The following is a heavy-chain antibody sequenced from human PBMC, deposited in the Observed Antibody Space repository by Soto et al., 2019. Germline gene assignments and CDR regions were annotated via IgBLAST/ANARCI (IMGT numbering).Heavy chain of an antibody. V-gene: IGHV4-34*01. J-gene: IGHJ4*02. CDR1: GGSFSGYY. Sequence: SETLSLTCAVYGGSFSGYYWSWIRQPPGKGLEWIGEINHSGSTNYNPSLKSRVTISVDTSKNQFSLKLSSVTAADTAVYYCARGRRSGWYGDYFEYWGQGTLVTVSS. D-gene: IGHD6-19*01. CDR3: ARGRRSGWYGDYFEY. CDR2: INHSGST.